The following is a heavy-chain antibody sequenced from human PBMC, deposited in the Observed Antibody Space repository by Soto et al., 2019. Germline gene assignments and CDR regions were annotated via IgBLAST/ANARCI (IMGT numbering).Heavy chain of an antibody. J-gene: IGHJ5*02. D-gene: IGHD2-2*01. CDR1: GGSISSCY. Sequence: PSETLSLTCTVSGGSISSCYWSWIRQPPGKGLEWIGYIYYSGSTNYNPSLKSRVTISVDTSKNQFSLKLSSVTAADTAVYYCARGNGPPAAMYWFDPWGQGTLVTVSS. V-gene: IGHV4-59*01. CDR3: ARGNGPPAAMYWFDP. CDR2: IYYSGST.